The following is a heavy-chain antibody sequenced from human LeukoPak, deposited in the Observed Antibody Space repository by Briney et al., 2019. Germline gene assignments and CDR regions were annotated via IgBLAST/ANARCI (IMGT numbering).Heavy chain of an antibody. Sequence: PGGSLRLSCAASGFTFSSYAMHWVRQAPGKGPEWVAVISYDGSNKYYADSVKGRFTISRDNSKNTLYLQMNSLRAEDTAVYYCARARGYSYGSSGDYWGQGTLVTVSS. CDR2: ISYDGSNK. CDR3: ARARGYSYGSSGDY. D-gene: IGHD5-18*01. J-gene: IGHJ4*02. V-gene: IGHV3-30-3*01. CDR1: GFTFSSYA.